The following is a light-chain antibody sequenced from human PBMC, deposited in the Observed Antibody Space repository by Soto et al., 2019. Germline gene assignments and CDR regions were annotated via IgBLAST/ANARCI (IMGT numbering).Light chain of an antibody. CDR1: QSISSY. CDR3: PQSYSTPWT. CDR2: AAS. V-gene: IGKV1-39*01. J-gene: IGKJ1*01. Sequence: DIQMTQSPSSLSASVGERVTITCRASQSISSYLNWYQQKPGKAPKLLIYAASSLQSGVPSRFSGSGSGTDFTLTISSLQPEDFATYYCPQSYSTPWTFGQGTKVEIK.